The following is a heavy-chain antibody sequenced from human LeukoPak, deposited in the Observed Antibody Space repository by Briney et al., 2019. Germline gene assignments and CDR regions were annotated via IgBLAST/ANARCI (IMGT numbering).Heavy chain of an antibody. CDR1: GFTFSSYG. CDR3: ARDIGGKYKIFDY. Sequence: PGRSLRLSCAASGFTFSSYGMHWVRQAPGKGLEWVAVIWYDGSNKYYADSVKGRFTISRDNSKNTLYLQMNSLRAEDTAVYYCARDIGGKYKIFDYWGQGTLVTVSS. D-gene: IGHD3-3*01. CDR2: IWYDGSNK. J-gene: IGHJ4*02. V-gene: IGHV3-33*01.